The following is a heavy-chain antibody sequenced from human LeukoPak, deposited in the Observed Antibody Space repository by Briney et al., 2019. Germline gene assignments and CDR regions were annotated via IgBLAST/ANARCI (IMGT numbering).Heavy chain of an antibody. CDR3: ATVRGCGGDCYYIDY. CDR1: GFTVSSNY. CDR2: IYSGGST. Sequence: GGSLRLSCAASGFTVSSNYMSWVRQAPGKGLEWVSVIYSGGSTYYADSVEGRITISRDNSKNTLYLQMNSLRAEDTAVYYCATVRGCGGDCYYIDYWGQGTLVTVSS. V-gene: IGHV3-53*01. J-gene: IGHJ4*02. D-gene: IGHD2-21*02.